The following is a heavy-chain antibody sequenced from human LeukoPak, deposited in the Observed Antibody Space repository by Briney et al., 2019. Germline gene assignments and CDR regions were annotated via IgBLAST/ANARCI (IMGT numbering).Heavy chain of an antibody. CDR1: AGSISSYY. J-gene: IGHJ6*02. D-gene: IGHD3-10*01. CDR3: AKALYYYGSGSPSYYYGIDV. V-gene: IGHV4-4*07. CDR2: IYTSGST. Sequence: PSETLSLTCTVSAGSISSYYWSWIRQPAGKGLEWIGRIYTSGSTNYNPSLKSRVTMSVDTSKNQFSLKLSSVTAADTAVYYCAKALYYYGSGSPSYYYGIDVWGQGTTVTVSS.